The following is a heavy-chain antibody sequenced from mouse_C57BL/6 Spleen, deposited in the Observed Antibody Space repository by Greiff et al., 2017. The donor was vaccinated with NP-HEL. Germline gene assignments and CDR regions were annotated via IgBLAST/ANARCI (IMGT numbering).Heavy chain of an antibody. J-gene: IGHJ3*01. CDR2: INPYNGDT. CDR1: GYSFTGYC. V-gene: IGHV1-20*01. D-gene: IGHD2-4*01. CDR3: ARHDYDGSWFAY. Sequence: VQLKQSGPELVKPGASVKISCKASGYSFTGYCMNWVMQSHGKSLEWIGRINPYNGDTFYNQKFKGKATLTVDKSSSTAHMELRSLTYEDSAVYYCARHDYDGSWFAYWGQGTLVTVSA.